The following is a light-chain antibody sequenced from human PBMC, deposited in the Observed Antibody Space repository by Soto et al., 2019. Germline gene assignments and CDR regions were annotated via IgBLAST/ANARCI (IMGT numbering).Light chain of an antibody. V-gene: IGKV3-15*01. CDR2: GAS. CDR3: HQYNNWPPAT. CDR1: QTVTRN. Sequence: EIVMTQSPASLSVSPGERATLSCRASQTVTRNLAWYQQKPCQAPRLLIYGASTRATGITARFSGSGSGTEFTLTSSSLQSEDSAVYYCHQYNNWPPATFGQGTKVEIK. J-gene: IGKJ1*01.